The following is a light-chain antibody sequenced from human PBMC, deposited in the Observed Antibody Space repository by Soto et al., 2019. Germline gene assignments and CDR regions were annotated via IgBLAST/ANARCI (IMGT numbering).Light chain of an antibody. J-gene: IGLJ2*01. Sequence: QSVLTQPASVSGSPGQSITISCTGTSSDGGRYNLVSWYQQHPGKAPQVMIYEVSKRPSGVSNRFSGSKSGNTASLTISGLQAEDEADYYCCSYAGSSTWVFGGGTKLTVL. V-gene: IGLV2-23*02. CDR2: EVS. CDR1: SSDGGRYNL. CDR3: CSYAGSSTWV.